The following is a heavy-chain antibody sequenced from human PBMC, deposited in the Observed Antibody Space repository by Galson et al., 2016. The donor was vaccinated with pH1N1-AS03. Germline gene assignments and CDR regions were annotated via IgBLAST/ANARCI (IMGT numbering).Heavy chain of an antibody. CDR1: GGTFDNHP. CDR2: FIPIFETT. J-gene: IGHJ3*01. D-gene: IGHD1-7*01. CDR3: ARNSDSLGAFDV. V-gene: IGHV1-69*05. Sequence: SVKVSCKASGGTFDNHPINWVRQAPGQGLEWMGGFIPIFETTNYAPKYQGRVTFTTDDSTTTVCMELSNLRSEDTAVYYCARNSDSLGAFDVWGQGTLLSVSS.